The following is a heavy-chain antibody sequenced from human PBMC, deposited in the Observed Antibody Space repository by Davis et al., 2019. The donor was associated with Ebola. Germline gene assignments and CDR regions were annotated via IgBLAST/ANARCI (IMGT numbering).Heavy chain of an antibody. V-gene: IGHV4-59*08. CDR2: IYYSGST. D-gene: IGHD6-13*01. CDR3: ARRGTSSWYAGWFDP. CDR1: GGSISSYY. Sequence: SETLSLTCTVSGGSISSYYWSWIRQPPGKGLEWIGYIYYSGSTSYNPSLKSRVTISVDTSKNQFSLKLSSVNAADTAMYYCARRGTSSWYAGWFDPWGQGTLVTVSS. J-gene: IGHJ5*02.